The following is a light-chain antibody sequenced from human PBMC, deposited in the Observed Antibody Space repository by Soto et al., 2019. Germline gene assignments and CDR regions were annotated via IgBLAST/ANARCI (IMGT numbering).Light chain of an antibody. Sequence: EIVLTQSPGTLSLSPGERATLSCRASQGVSSSYLAWYQQKPGQAPRLLIYDASSRATGIPDRFSGSGSGTDFTLTISRLEPEDFAVYYCHQYGSAPKTFGQGTKVEIK. J-gene: IGKJ1*01. V-gene: IGKV3-20*01. CDR1: QGVSSSY. CDR3: HQYGSAPKT. CDR2: DAS.